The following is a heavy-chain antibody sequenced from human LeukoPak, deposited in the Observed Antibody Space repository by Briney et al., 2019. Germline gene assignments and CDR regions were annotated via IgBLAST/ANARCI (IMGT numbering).Heavy chain of an antibody. CDR2: IYYSGGT. Sequence: SETLSLTCTVSGGSICSSSYYWCWIRQPPGKGLEWLGSIYYSGGTYYNPSLNNRVTISVATSKNQFSLKLSSVTAADTAVYYCARHPIVLRYFDPLPGGAFDIWGQGTMVTVSS. V-gene: IGHV4-39*01. CDR1: GGSICSSSYY. J-gene: IGHJ3*02. CDR3: ARHPIVLRYFDPLPGGAFDI. D-gene: IGHD3-9*01.